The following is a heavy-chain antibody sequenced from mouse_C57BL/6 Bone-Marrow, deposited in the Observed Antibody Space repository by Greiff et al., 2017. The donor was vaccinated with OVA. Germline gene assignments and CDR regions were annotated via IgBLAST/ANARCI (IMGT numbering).Heavy chain of an antibody. CDR3: GRGDDGYRDAFAY. CDR1: GYTFTNYW. V-gene: IGHV1-63*01. D-gene: IGHD2-3*01. Sequence: QVQLQQSGAELVRPGTSVKLSCKASGYTFTNYWMDWAKQRPGHGLEWIGGIYPGGGYTNYNEKFKGKATLTADTSSSTAYLQFSSLTSEDSASYYGGRGDDGYRDAFAYWGQGTLVTVSA. CDR2: IYPGGGYT. J-gene: IGHJ3*01.